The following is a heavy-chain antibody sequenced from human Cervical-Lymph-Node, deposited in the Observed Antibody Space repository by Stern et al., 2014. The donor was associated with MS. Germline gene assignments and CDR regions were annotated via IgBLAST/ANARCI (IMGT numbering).Heavy chain of an antibody. Sequence: QLVQSGAEVRKPGSSVKVSCKASGGTFSRYGISWVRQAPGQGLEWMGGIIPVVGTADYAEQFQGRVTITADGSTSTAYMELSSLTSADTAVYYCARGPYNRDFFEYWGQGTLVTVSS. J-gene: IGHJ4*02. D-gene: IGHD1-1*01. CDR2: IIPVVGTA. V-gene: IGHV1-69*01. CDR1: GGTFSRYG. CDR3: ARGPYNRDFFEY.